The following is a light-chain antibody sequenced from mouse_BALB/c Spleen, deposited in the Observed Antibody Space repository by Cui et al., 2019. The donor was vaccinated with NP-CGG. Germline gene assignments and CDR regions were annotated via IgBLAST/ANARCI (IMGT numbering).Light chain of an antibody. Sequence: QAVVTQDSALTTSPGETVTLTCRSSTGPVTTSNYANWVQEKPDHLFTGLIGGINNRAPGVPARFSGSLIGDKAALTITGAQTEDEAIYFCALWYSNHWVFGGGTKLTVL. CDR2: GIN. CDR3: ALWYSNHWV. CDR1: TGPVTTSNY. J-gene: IGLJ1*01. V-gene: IGLV1*01.